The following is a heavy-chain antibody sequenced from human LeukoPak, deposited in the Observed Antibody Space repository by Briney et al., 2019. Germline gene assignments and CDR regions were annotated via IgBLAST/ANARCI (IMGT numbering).Heavy chain of an antibody. CDR1: GYTFTGYY. D-gene: IGHD3-10*01. CDR2: INPNSGGT. CDR3: ARFRARGSGSYYPPFDY. Sequence: GASVKVSCKASGYTFTGYYMHWVRQAPGQGLEWMGWINPNSGGTNYAQKFQGRVTMTRDTSISTAYMELSRLRSDDTAVYYCARFRARGSGSYYPPFDYWGQGTLVTVSS. V-gene: IGHV1-2*02. J-gene: IGHJ4*02.